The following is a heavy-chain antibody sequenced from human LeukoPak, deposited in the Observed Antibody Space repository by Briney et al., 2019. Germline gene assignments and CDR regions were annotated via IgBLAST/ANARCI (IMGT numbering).Heavy chain of an antibody. CDR1: GYTFTSYY. J-gene: IGHJ5*02. V-gene: IGHV1-46*01. CDR3: ARGRRQLERQMYWFDP. CDR2: INPSGGST. Sequence: ASVKVSCKASGYTFTSYYMHWVRQAPGQGLEWMGIINPSGGSTSYAQKFQGRVTMTRDTSTSTVYMELSSLRSEDTAVYYCARGRRQLERQMYWFDPWGQGTLVTVFS. D-gene: IGHD1-1*01.